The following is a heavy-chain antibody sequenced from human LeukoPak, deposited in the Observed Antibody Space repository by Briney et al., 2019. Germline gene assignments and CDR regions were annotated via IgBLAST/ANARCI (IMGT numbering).Heavy chain of an antibody. D-gene: IGHD5-18*01. J-gene: IGHJ4*02. V-gene: IGHV1-69*04. CDR1: GGTFSSYA. CDR2: IIPILGIA. CDR3: ASDPYSYGSPTADY. Sequence: VASVKVSCNASGGTFSSYAISWVRQAAGQGLEWMVRIIPILGIANYAQKFQGRVTITADKSTSTAYMELSSLRSEDTAVYYCASDPYSYGSPTADYWGQGTLVTVSS.